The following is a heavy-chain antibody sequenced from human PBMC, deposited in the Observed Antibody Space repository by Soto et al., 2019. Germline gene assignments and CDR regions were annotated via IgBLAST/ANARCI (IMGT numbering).Heavy chain of an antibody. V-gene: IGHV4-4*02. Sequence: QVQLQESGPGLVKPSGTLSLTCAVSSGSISSSNWWSWVRQPPGKGLEWIGEIYHSGSTNYNPSLKSRVTISVDKSKNHFSLKLSSVTAADTAVYYCARVSPIRGYYYYYYMDVWGKGTTVTVSS. CDR1: SGSISSSNW. CDR3: ARVSPIRGYYYYYYMDV. CDR2: IYHSGST. J-gene: IGHJ6*03.